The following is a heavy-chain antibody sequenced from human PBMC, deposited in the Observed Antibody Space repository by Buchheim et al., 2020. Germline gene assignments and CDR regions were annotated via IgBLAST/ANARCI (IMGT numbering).Heavy chain of an antibody. J-gene: IGHJ4*02. CDR2: IGGSGDET. CDR1: GFTSGSYA. V-gene: IGHV3-23*01. CDR3: AKGRGFDR. Sequence: EVQLLASGGGLVQPGGSLRLSCAASGFTSGSYAMAWVRQAPGQGLEWVASIGGSGDETYYRDSVQGGLTISRDSSKNTLYLQMNSLRVEDTALYFCAKGRGFDRWGQGT.